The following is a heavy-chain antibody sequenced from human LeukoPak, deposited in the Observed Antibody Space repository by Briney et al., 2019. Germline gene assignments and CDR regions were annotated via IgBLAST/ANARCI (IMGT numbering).Heavy chain of an antibody. Sequence: GGSVRLLRSCCGLPLRDFYMRGIRHARGKGLEEVSYKRINCNNIVCAEAVKDRFPLSSDDAKNSQYLEMNSLRAEDTAVYYCARDHHYYDSSGYYCVVKPTDYWGQRTLVTGSS. V-gene: IGHV3-11*04. D-gene: IGHD3-22*01. CDR3: ARDHHYYDSSGYYCVVKPTDY. CDR2: KRINCNNI. J-gene: IGHJ4*02. CDR1: GLPLRDFY.